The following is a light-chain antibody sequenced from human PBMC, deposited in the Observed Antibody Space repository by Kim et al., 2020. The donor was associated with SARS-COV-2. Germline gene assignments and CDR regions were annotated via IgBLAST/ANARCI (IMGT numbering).Light chain of an antibody. CDR1: SGHSSYA. CDR3: QTWGTGPWV. Sequence: AVKLTCTLSSGHSSYAIAWHQQQPEKGPRYLMKLNSDGSHSKGDGIPDRFSGSSSGAERYLTISSLQSEDEADYYCQTWGTGPWVFGGGTQLTVL. V-gene: IGLV4-69*01. CDR2: LNSDGSH. J-gene: IGLJ3*02.